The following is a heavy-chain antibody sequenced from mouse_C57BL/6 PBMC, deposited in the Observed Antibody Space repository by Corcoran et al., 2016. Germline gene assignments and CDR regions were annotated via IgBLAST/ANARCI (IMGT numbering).Heavy chain of an antibody. CDR1: GYTFATYG. CDR2: INTYSGVP. V-gene: IGHV9-3*01. Sequence: QIQLVQSGPERKKTGATVKISCKASGYTFATYGMSWVKQAPGTGLKWMGWINTYSGVPTYADDFKGRFAFSLETSARTAYLQINNLKNEDTATYFCAREAGAVYAMDYWGQGTSVTVSS. CDR3: AREAGAVYAMDY. J-gene: IGHJ4*01.